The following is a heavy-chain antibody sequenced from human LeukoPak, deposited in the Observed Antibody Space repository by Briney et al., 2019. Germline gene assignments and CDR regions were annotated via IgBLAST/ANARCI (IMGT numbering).Heavy chain of an antibody. D-gene: IGHD3-22*01. V-gene: IGHV1-69*04. Sequence: GASVKVSCKASGGTFSSYAISWVRQAPGQGLEWMGRIIPILGIANYAQEFQGRVTITADKSTSTAYMELSSLGSEDTAVYYCAREYYYDSSGRSFDYWGQGTLVTVSS. CDR3: AREYYYDSSGRSFDY. J-gene: IGHJ4*02. CDR1: GGTFSSYA. CDR2: IIPILGIA.